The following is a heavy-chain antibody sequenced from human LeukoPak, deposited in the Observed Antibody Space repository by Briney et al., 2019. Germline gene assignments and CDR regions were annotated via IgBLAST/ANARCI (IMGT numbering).Heavy chain of an antibody. Sequence: SETLSLTCTVSGGSISSYYWSWIRQPPGKGLEWIGYIYYSGSTNYNPPLKSRVTISVDTSKNQFSLKLSSVTAADTAVYYCARGRYYYGSGSYSPHFDYWGQGTLVTVSS. CDR2: IYYSGST. CDR3: ARGRYYYGSGSYSPHFDY. V-gene: IGHV4-59*08. J-gene: IGHJ4*02. D-gene: IGHD3-10*01. CDR1: GGSISSYY.